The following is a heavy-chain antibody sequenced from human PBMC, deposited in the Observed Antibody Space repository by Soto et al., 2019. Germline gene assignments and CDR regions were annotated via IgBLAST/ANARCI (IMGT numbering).Heavy chain of an antibody. CDR1: GYTFTSYD. J-gene: IGHJ4*02. Sequence: QVQLVQSGAEAKKPGASVKVSCKASGYTFTSYDINWVRQATGQGLEWMGWMNPNSGNTGYAQKFQGRVTMTRNTSISTAYMEQSSLRSEDTAVYYCARADYYDRSGYLLPCGYWGQGTLVTVSS. CDR3: ARADYYDRSGYLLPCGY. D-gene: IGHD3-22*01. V-gene: IGHV1-8*01. CDR2: MNPNSGNT.